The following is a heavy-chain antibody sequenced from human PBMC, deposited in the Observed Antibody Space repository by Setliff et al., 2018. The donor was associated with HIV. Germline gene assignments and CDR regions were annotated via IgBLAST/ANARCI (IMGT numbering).Heavy chain of an antibody. D-gene: IGHD3-22*01. CDR1: GGSISSGSYY. CDR3: ARETYYYDNPQYYYYYMDV. CDR2: IYTSGST. J-gene: IGHJ6*03. Sequence: SATLSLTCTVSGGSISSGSYYWSWIRQPAGKGLEWIGRIYTSGSTNYNPSLKSRVTISVDTSKNQFSLKLRSVTAADTAVYYCARETYYYDNPQYYYYYMDVWGKGTTVTVSS. V-gene: IGHV4-61*02.